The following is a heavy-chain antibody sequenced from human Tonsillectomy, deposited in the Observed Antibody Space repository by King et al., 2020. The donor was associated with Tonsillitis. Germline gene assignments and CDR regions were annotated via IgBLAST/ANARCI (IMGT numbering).Heavy chain of an antibody. CDR3: AKYGSVEWLLEDSWSGGEMDV. V-gene: IGHV3-23*04. CDR1: GFPFGRHA. D-gene: IGHD3-3*01. CDR2: ISATGGTT. J-gene: IGHJ6*02. Sequence: EVQLVESGGGLVQPGGSLRLSCGASGFPFGRHAMTWVRQAPKRGLEWVSTISATGGTTYYANSVRGRFTISRDNSENALYLLMDSLRAEDTAVYFCAKYGSVEWLLEDSWSGGEMDVWGQGTTVTVSS.